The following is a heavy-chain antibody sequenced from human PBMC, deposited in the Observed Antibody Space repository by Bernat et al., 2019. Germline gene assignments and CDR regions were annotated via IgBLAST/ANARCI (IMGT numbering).Heavy chain of an antibody. CDR2: TNPNSGGT. CDR1: GYTFTGYY. CDR3: ARDRAEGCSSNSCYRVYYYYYMDV. D-gene: IGHD2-2*01. V-gene: IGHV1-2*06. Sequence: QVQLVQSGSEVKKPGASVKVSCKASGYTFTGYYMHWVRQAPGQGLEWMGRTNPNSGGTNYAQKCKGRVTKTRATSISTAYMGLSRLRSDDTAVYYCARDRAEGCSSNSCYRVYYYYYMDVWGQGTTVTVSS. J-gene: IGHJ6*03.